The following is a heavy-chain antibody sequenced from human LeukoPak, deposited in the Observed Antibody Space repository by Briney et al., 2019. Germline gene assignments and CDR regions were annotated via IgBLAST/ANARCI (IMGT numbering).Heavy chain of an antibody. CDR1: GGSFSGYY. J-gene: IGHJ6*02. CDR3: ARDHIVVVPAAGYYYYGMDV. Sequence: PSETLSLTCAVYGGSFSGYYWSWIRQPPGKGLEWIGEINHSGSTNYNPSLKSRVTISVDTSKHQFSLKLSSVTAADTAVYYCARDHIVVVPAAGYYYYGMDVWGQGTTVTVSS. V-gene: IGHV4-34*01. D-gene: IGHD2-2*01. CDR2: INHSGST.